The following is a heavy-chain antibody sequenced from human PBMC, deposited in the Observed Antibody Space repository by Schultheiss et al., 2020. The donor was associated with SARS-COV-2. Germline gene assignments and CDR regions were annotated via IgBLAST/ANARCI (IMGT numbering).Heavy chain of an antibody. J-gene: IGHJ5*02. CDR3: ARDLAPQEGSGSYFDP. Sequence: SETLSLTCTVSGGSISSYYWSWVRQPPGKGLEWIGSIYYSGSTNYNPSLKSRVTISVDTSKNQFSLKLSSVTASDTAVYYCARDLAPQEGSGSYFDPWGQGTLVTVSS. D-gene: IGHD3-10*01. CDR1: GGSISSYY. V-gene: IGHV4-59*01. CDR2: IYYSGST.